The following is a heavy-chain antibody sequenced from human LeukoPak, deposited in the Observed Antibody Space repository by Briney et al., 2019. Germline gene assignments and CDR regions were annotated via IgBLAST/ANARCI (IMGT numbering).Heavy chain of an antibody. V-gene: IGHV3-33*06. CDR1: GFTFSSYG. Sequence: GGSLRLSCAASGFTFSSYGMHWVRQAPGKGLEWVAVIWYDGSNKYYADSVKGRFTISRDNSKNTLYLQMNSLRAEDTAVYYCANSYYDSSGYYWGQGTLVTVSS. J-gene: IGHJ4*02. CDR3: ANSYYDSSGYY. D-gene: IGHD3-22*01. CDR2: IWYDGSNK.